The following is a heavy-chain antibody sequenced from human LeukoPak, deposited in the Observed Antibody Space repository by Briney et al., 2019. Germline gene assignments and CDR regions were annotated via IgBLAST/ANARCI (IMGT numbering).Heavy chain of an antibody. CDR3: ARDRTRITGDRGPHYWYFDL. Sequence: SETLSLTCTVSGGSISSYYWSWIRQPAGKGLEWIGRIYTSGSTNYNPSLKSRVTISVDTSKNQFSLKLSSVTAADTAVYYCARDRTRITGDRGPHYWYFDLWGRGTLVTVSS. D-gene: IGHD7-27*01. CDR1: GGSISSYY. V-gene: IGHV4-4*07. J-gene: IGHJ2*01. CDR2: IYTSGST.